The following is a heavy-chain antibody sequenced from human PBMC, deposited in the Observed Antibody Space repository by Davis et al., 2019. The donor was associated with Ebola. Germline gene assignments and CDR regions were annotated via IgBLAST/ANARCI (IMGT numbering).Heavy chain of an antibody. CDR2: IIPIFGTA. CDR3: ARDHGSGYKEFDY. D-gene: IGHD3-22*01. CDR1: GGTFSSYA. V-gene: IGHV1-69*13. J-gene: IGHJ4*02. Sequence: SVKVSCKASGGTFSSYAISWVRQAPGQGLEWMGGIIPIFGTANYAQKFQGRVTITADESTSTAYMELSSLRSEDTAVYYCARDHGSGYKEFDYWGQGTLVTVSS.